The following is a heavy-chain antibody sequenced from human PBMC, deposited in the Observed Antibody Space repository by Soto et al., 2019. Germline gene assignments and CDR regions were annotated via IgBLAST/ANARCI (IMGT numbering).Heavy chain of an antibody. V-gene: IGHV3-30-3*01. D-gene: IGHD6-13*01. Sequence: GGSLRLSCAASGFTFSSYAMHWVRQAPGKGLEWVAVISYDGSNKYYADSVKGRFTISRDNSKNTLYLQMNSLRAEDTAVYYCARDRLYSSSWYYYYYGMDVWGQGTTVTVSS. CDR3: ARDRLYSSSWYYYYYGMDV. J-gene: IGHJ6*02. CDR2: ISYDGSNK. CDR1: GFTFSSYA.